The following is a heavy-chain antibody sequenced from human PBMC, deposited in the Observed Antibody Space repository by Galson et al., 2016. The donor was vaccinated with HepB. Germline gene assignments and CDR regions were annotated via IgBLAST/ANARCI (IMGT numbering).Heavy chain of an antibody. CDR2: IDWDDRK. Sequence: PALVKPTQTLTLTCTLSGLSVNTYGTRVSWIRQPPGKALENLARIDWDDRKYYITSLKTRLTITKDTSKNQVVLTMTNLDPVDTGTYYCAWTPMRGDGMDVWARGTTVTVSS. CDR1: GLSVNTYGTR. D-gene: IGHD3-22*01. J-gene: IGHJ6*02. V-gene: IGHV2-70*04. CDR3: AWTPMRGDGMDV.